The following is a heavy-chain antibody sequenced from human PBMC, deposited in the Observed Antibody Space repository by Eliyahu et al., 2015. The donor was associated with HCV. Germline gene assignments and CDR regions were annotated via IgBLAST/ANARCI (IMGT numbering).Heavy chain of an antibody. V-gene: IGHV3-21*01. Sequence: EVQLVESGGGLVKPGGSLRLSCAASGFXFSSYSMNWVRQAPGKGLEWVSSISSSSSYIYYADSVKGRFTISRDNAKNSLYLQMNSLRAEDTAVYYCARFGVVVPAATGYYYYGMDVWGQGTTVTVSS. CDR1: GFXFSSYS. CDR2: ISSSSSYI. D-gene: IGHD2-2*01. J-gene: IGHJ6*02. CDR3: ARFGVVVPAATGYYYYGMDV.